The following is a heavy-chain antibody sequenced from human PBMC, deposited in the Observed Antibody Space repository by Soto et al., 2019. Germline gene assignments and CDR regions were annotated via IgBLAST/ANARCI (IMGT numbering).Heavy chain of an antibody. CDR2: IPQEGGDG. J-gene: IGHJ6*02. V-gene: IGHV3-7*03. CDR1: GFTFSVYS. CDR3: ARVQLILPAHDFFYGSDV. D-gene: IGHD1-26*01. Sequence: DVQLVESGGAVVQPGESLRLSCEASGFTFSVYSMTWFRQAPGKGLEWVAKIPQEGGDGHYADSVKGRFTISRDNAKNSVFLQMNNLRAADTAVYYCARVQLILPAHDFFYGSDVWGQGATVTVS.